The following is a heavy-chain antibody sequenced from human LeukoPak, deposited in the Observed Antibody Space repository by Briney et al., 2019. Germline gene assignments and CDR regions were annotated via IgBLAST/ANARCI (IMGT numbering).Heavy chain of an antibody. CDR1: GYSISSGYY. CDR2: IYHSGST. J-gene: IGHJ4*02. CDR3: XXXPTPVGXLDY. V-gene: IGHV4-38-2*01. Sequence: SETLSLTCAVSGYSISSGYYWGWIRQPPGKGLEWIGSIYHSGSTYYNPSLKSRVTISVDTSKNQFSLKLSSVTAADTAVYYCXXXPTPVGXLDYXGQGTLVTXXS.